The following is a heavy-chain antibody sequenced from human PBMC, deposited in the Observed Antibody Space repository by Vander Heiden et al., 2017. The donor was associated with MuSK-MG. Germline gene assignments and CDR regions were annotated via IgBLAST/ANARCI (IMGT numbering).Heavy chain of an antibody. CDR3: AREFPPFSPNVDTAFDAFDI. CDR2: INTNTGNP. CDR1: GYTFTSYA. V-gene: IGHV7-4-1*02. D-gene: IGHD5-18*01. J-gene: IGHJ3*02. Sequence: QVQLVQSGSELKKPGASVKVSCKASGYTFTSYAMNWVRQAPGQGLEWMGWINTNTGNPTYAQGFTGRLVFSLDTSVSTAYLQISSLKAEDTAVYYCAREFPPFSPNVDTAFDAFDIWGQGTMVTVSS.